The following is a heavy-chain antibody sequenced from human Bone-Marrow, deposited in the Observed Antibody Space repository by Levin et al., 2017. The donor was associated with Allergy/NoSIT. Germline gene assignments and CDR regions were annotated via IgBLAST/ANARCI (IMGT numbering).Heavy chain of an antibody. Sequence: SETLSLTCTVSGGPISTYYWSWIRQPPGKGLEWIGYVYNSDTKYNPSLKSRVTISLDTSKKQLSLNLTSVTAADTARYYCARNNYYGSGDNWFDPWGQGTLVTVSS. V-gene: IGHV4-59*01. J-gene: IGHJ5*02. CDR2: VYNSDT. CDR1: GGPISTYY. CDR3: ARNNYYGSGDNWFDP. D-gene: IGHD3-10*01.